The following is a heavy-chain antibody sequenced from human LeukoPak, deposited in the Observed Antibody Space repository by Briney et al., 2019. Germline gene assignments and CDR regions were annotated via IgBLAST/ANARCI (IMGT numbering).Heavy chain of an antibody. CDR1: GFTFSNYW. V-gene: IGHV3-74*01. J-gene: IGHJ4*02. D-gene: IGHD3-10*01. CDR2: INPDGSTT. CDR3: AKDLHYGSADY. Sequence: GGSLRLSCAASGFTFSNYWMHWVRQDPGKGLVWVSFINPDGSTTNYADSVKGRFTISRDNAKNALYRQMNSLRAEDTAVYYCAKDLHYGSADYWGQGTLVTVSS.